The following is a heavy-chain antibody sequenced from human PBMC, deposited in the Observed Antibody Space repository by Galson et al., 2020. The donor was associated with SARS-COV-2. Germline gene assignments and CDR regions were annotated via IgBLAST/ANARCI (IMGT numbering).Heavy chain of an antibody. Sequence: GESLKISCAASGFTFSSYGMHWVRQAPGKGLEWVAVIWYDGSNKYYADSVKGRFTISRDNSKNTLYLQMNSLRAEDTAVYYCARDPNWNYLFDYWGQGTLVTVSS. D-gene: IGHD1-7*01. CDR2: IWYDGSNK. V-gene: IGHV3-33*01. J-gene: IGHJ4*02. CDR1: GFTFSSYG. CDR3: ARDPNWNYLFDY.